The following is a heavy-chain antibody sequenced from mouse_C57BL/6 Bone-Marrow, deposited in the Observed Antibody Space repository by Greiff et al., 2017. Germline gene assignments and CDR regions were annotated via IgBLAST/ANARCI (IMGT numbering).Heavy chain of an antibody. CDR2: ISSGGSYT. CDR3: ARYYYDYFDY. D-gene: IGHD1-1*01. V-gene: IGHV5-6*01. J-gene: IGHJ2*01. CDR1: GFTFSSYG. Sequence: EVKLMESGGDLVKPGGSLKLSCAASGFTFSSYGMSWVRQTPDKRLEWVATISSGGSYTYYPDSVKGRFTISRDNAKHTLYLQMSSLKSEDTAMYYCARYYYDYFDYWGQGTTLTVSS.